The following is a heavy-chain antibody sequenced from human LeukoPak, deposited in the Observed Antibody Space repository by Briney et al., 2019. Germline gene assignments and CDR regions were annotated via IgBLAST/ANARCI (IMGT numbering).Heavy chain of an antibody. V-gene: IGHV1-18*04. J-gene: IGHJ5*02. CDR1: GYTFTDYY. CDR3: ARGGSAPRWFDP. Sequence: GASVKVSCKASGYTFTDYYMHWVRQAPGQGLEWMGWISAYNGNTNYAQKLQGRVTMTTDTSTSTAYMELRSLRSDDTAVYYCARGGSAPRWFDPWGQGTLVTVSS. D-gene: IGHD6-19*01. CDR2: ISAYNGNT.